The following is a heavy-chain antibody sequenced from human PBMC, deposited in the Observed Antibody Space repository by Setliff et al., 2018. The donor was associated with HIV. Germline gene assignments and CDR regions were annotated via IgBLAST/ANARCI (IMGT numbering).Heavy chain of an antibody. CDR1: GFIFNNFG. J-gene: IGHJ4*02. CDR2: ISLYNEYK. D-gene: IGHD1-1*01. Sequence: ASVKVSCKTSGFIFNNFGVTWVRQAPGQGLEWVAWISLYNEYKYYAPHFLGRVTMSTDTSTSTVDLELRGLRADDTAIYYCARTQYTTTWPGNYWGQGTLVTV. V-gene: IGHV1-18*04. CDR3: ARTQYTTTWPGNY.